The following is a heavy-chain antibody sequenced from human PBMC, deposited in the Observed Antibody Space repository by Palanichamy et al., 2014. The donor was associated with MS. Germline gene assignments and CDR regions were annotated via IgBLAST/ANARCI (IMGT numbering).Heavy chain of an antibody. CDR2: INIDGSGT. CDR3: ARADYDIWSRQYYFDY. D-gene: IGHD3-3*01. V-gene: IGHV3-74*03. J-gene: IGHJ4*02. Sequence: EVQLVESGGALVQPGGSLRLSCAASGFTFSGHWMHWVRQAPGKGPVWVARINIDGSGTTYADSVRGRFTISRDNAKNTLYLLLDRLRAEDTAVYYCARADYDIWSRQYYFDYWGQGTLVTGSS. CDR1: GFTFSGHW.